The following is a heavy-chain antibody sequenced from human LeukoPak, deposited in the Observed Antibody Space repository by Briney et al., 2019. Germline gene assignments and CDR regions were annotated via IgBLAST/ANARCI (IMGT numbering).Heavy chain of an antibody. J-gene: IGHJ4*02. D-gene: IGHD3-9*01. V-gene: IGHV1-18*04. CDR3: ARVNDILTGFYTSDY. CDR1: GYTFTSYG. Sequence: GASVKVSCKASGYTFTSYGINWVRQAPGQGLECMGWISAYNGDTNYAQKLQGRVTMTTDTSTSTAYMELRSLRSDDTAVYYCARVNDILTGFYTSDYWGQGTLVTVSS. CDR2: ISAYNGDT.